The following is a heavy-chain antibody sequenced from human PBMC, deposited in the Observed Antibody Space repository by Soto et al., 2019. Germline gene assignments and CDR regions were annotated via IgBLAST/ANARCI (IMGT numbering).Heavy chain of an antibody. D-gene: IGHD6-19*01. CDR2: IKVDGSEE. V-gene: IGHV3-7*01. CDR3: ARLPRGQWRSHLDS. CDR1: GFTFSDYW. J-gene: IGHJ4*02. Sequence: EVQLVESGGGLVQPGGSLRLSCAASGFTFSDYWMSWVRQAPGKGLEWVANIKVDGSEEYYVDSVKGRFTISRDNAKNSVSLQMNRMRVEDTAVYYCARLPRGQWRSHLDSWGQGALVTVSS.